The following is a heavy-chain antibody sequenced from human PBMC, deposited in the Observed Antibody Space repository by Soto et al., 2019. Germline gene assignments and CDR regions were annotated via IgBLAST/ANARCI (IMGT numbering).Heavy chain of an antibody. CDR3: AREKPYSSSWYHDY. V-gene: IGHV4-28*03. Sequence: PSETLSLTCAVSGYSISSSNWWGWIRQPPGKGLEWIGYIYYSGTTYYNPSLKSRVTISVDTSKNQFSLKLSSVTAADTAVYYCAREKPYSSSWYHDYWGQGTLVTVSS. D-gene: IGHD6-13*01. J-gene: IGHJ4*02. CDR2: IYYSGTT. CDR1: GYSISSSNW.